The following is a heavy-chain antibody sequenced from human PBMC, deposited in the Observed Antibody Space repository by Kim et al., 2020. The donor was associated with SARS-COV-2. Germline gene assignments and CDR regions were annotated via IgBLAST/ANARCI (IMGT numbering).Heavy chain of an antibody. CDR2: VNPTGGST. D-gene: IGHD5-12*01. CDR3: ARSVATEPSFDF. CDR1: GYRFITYY. J-gene: IGHJ4*02. V-gene: IGHV1-46*01. Sequence: ASVKVSCKASGYRFITYYMHWVRQAPGQGLEWMGMVNPTGGSTSYAQKFQGRVTMTSDTSTSTVYMDLKSLRSEDMAMYYCARSVATEPSFDFWGQGTLVTVSS.